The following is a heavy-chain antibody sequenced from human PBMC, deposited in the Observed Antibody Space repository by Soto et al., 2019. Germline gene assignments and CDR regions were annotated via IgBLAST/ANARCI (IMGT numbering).Heavy chain of an antibody. D-gene: IGHD2-15*01. J-gene: IGHJ4*02. CDR3: AKDGLGGNCCY. CDR2: ISGTGGST. CDR1: GFTFNNYA. V-gene: IGHV3-23*01. Sequence: EVQVLDSGGGLVQPGGSLRLSCAASGFTFNNYAMNWVRQAPGKGLEWVATISGTGGSTYYADSVKGRFTISRDNSKNTRYLQMNSLRVEDTAVYYCAKDGLGGNCCYWGQGTQVTVSS.